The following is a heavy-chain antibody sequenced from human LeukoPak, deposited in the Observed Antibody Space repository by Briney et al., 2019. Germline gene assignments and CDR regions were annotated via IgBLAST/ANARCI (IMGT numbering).Heavy chain of an antibody. Sequence: SETLSLTCAVYGGSFSGYYWSWIRQPPGKGLEWIGEINHSGSTNYNPSLKSRVTISVDTSKNQFSLKLSSVTAADTAAYYCAREYSSSSGYYYYMDVWGKGTTVTVSS. J-gene: IGHJ6*03. CDR2: INHSGST. CDR1: GGSFSGYY. CDR3: AREYSSSSGYYYYMDV. V-gene: IGHV4-34*01. D-gene: IGHD6-6*01.